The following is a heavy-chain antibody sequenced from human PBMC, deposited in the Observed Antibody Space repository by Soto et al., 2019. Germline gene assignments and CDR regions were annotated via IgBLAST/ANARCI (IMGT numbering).Heavy chain of an antibody. CDR1: GGSISTYY. CDR3: VRRYEYGDRLDY. J-gene: IGHJ4*02. D-gene: IGHD4-17*01. Sequence: QVQLQESGPGLVKPSETLSLTCTVSGGSISTYYWTWIHQPPGKGREWIGYIYYRGGANYNPSLKSRLTISLDASRNHFSLMLRSLIAADSAVYYCVRRYEYGDRLDYWGQGTLVTVSS. CDR2: IYYRGGA. V-gene: IGHV4-59*08.